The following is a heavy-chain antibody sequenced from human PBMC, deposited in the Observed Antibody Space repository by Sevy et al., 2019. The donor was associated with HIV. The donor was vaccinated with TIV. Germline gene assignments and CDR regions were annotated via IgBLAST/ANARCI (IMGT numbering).Heavy chain of an antibody. V-gene: IGHV3-30-3*01. J-gene: IGHJ6*03. Sequence: GGSLRLSCAASGFTFSSYAMHWVRQAPGKGLEWVAVISYDGSNKYYADSVKGRFTISRDNSKNTLYLQMNSLRAEDTAVYYCARPSGGDPPYYYYYMGVWGKGTTVTVSS. D-gene: IGHD2-21*01. CDR3: ARPSGGDPPYYYYYMGV. CDR2: ISYDGSNK. CDR1: GFTFSSYA.